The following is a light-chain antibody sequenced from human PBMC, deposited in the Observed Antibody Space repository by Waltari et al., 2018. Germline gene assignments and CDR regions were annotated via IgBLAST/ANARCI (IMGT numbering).Light chain of an antibody. Sequence: DIQMTQSPSTLSASVGDRVTITCRASQSISIWLAWYQQKPGKAPKVRIYKASSLESGVPSRFSGSGSGTEFTLTINSLQPDDFATFYCQQYNTYPFTFGPGTKVDIK. V-gene: IGKV1-5*03. CDR1: QSISIW. CDR2: KAS. CDR3: QQYNTYPFT. J-gene: IGKJ3*01.